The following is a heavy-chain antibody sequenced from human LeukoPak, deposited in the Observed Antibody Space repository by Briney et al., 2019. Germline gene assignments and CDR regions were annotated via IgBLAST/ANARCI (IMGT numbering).Heavy chain of an antibody. CDR1: GFTFDSYS. CDR2: ISGSGGST. V-gene: IGHV3-23*01. J-gene: IGHJ4*02. Sequence: GGSLRLSCAASGFTFDSYSMSWVRQAPGKGLEWVSGISGSGGSTYYADSVKGRFTISRDNSKNTLYLQMNSLRAEDTAVYYCAKDAYGSGSYYRRLKDYWGQGTLVTVSS. CDR3: AKDAYGSGSYYRRLKDY. D-gene: IGHD3-10*01.